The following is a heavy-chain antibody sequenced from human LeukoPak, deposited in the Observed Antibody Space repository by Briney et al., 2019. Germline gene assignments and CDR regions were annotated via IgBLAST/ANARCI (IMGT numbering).Heavy chain of an antibody. CDR3: ARVLSGSWDWFDP. Sequence: GGSLRLSCSASGFTFSTYGMHWVRQAPGKGLEWVAFIRYDGSDKYYADSVKGRFTISRDNSKNTVYLQMNSLRAEDTAVYYCARVLSGSWDWFDPWGQGTLVTVSS. CDR2: IRYDGSDK. J-gene: IGHJ5*02. V-gene: IGHV3-30*02. D-gene: IGHD3-22*01. CDR1: GFTFSTYG.